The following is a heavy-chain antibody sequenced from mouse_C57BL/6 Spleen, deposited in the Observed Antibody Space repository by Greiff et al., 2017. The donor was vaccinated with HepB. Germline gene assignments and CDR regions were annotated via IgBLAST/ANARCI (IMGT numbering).Heavy chain of an antibody. CDR2: ISYDGSN. Sequence: EVKLMESGPGLVKPSQSLSLTCSVTGYSITSGYYWNWIRQFPGNKLEWMGYISYDGSNNYNPSLKNRISITRDTSKNQFFLKLNSVTTEDTATYYCARDRAPYGNPRAAWFADWGQGTLVTVSA. J-gene: IGHJ3*01. CDR3: ARDRAPYGNPRAAWFAD. D-gene: IGHD2-1*01. V-gene: IGHV3-6*01. CDR1: GYSITSGYY.